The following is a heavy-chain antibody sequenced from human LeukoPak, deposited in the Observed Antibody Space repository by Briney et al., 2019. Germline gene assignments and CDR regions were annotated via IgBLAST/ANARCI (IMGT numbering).Heavy chain of an antibody. V-gene: IGHV4-4*07. CDR2: IYTSGTT. CDR3: AREGDYSNYLNWFDP. Sequence: PSETLSLTCTVSGGSISNYYWSWIRQPAGKGLEWIGRIYTSGTTNYNPSLKSRVTMSVDTSKNQFSLKLSSVTAADTAVYYCAREGDYSNYLNWFDPWGQGTLVTVSS. CDR1: GGSISNYY. D-gene: IGHD4-11*01. J-gene: IGHJ5*02.